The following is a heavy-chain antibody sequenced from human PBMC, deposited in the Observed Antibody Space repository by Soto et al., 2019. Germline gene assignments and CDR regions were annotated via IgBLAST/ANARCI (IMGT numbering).Heavy chain of an antibody. V-gene: IGHV4-39*01. CDR3: ARQARGTTCSDFDY. CDR2: IYYSGST. J-gene: IGHJ4*02. D-gene: IGHD1-7*01. Sequence: SETLSLTCTVSGGSISISNYYWGWIRQPPGEGLEWIGSIYYSGSTYYNPSLKSRVTISVDTSKNQFSLTLTSVTAADTAVYYCARQARGTTCSDFDYWGQGTLVTVSS. CDR1: GGSISISNYY.